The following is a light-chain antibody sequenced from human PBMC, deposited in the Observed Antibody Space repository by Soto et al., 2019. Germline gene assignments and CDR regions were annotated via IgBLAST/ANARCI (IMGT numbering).Light chain of an antibody. Sequence: EIELTQSPGTLSLSPGERATLSCRASQSVSSSYLAWYQQKPGQAPRLLIYGASSRATGIPDRFSGSGSGTDFTLTISRLEPEDFAVYYCQQYGSSLFFGQGTKLEIK. J-gene: IGKJ2*01. CDR1: QSVSSSY. CDR3: QQYGSSLF. CDR2: GAS. V-gene: IGKV3-20*01.